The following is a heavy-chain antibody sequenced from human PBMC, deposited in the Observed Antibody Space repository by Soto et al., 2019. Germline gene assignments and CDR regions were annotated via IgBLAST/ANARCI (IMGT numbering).Heavy chain of an antibody. J-gene: IGHJ6*02. CDR2: ISSSGSTI. V-gene: IGHV3-48*03. CDR3: ARVHDCCSGYLPYNYYYYGMDV. D-gene: IGHD3-3*01. CDR1: GFTFSSYE. Sequence: GGSLRLSCAASGFTFSSYEMNWVRQAPGKGLEWVSYISSSGSTIYYADSVKGRFTIARDNAKNSLYLQMNSLRADVTAVYYCARVHDCCSGYLPYNYYYYGMDVWGQGTTVTVSS.